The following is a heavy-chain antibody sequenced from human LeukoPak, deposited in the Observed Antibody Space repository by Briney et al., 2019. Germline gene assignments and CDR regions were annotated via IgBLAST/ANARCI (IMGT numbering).Heavy chain of an antibody. CDR1: GFTFNDYA. J-gene: IGHJ6*02. CDR3: ARDQGKGYYYYGMDV. CDR2: ISSDGSNK. Sequence: PGRSLRLSCAASGFTFNDYAMHWVRQAPGKGLEWVAFISSDGSNKYYADSVRGRFTISRDNSKNTLHLQVNSLRAEDTAVYYCARDQGKGYYYYGMDVWGQGTTVTVSS. V-gene: IGHV3-30-3*01.